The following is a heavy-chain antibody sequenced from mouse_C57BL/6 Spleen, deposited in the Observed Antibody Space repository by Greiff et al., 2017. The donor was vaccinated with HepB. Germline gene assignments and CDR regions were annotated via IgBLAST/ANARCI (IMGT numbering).Heavy chain of an antibody. J-gene: IGHJ1*03. Sequence: QVQLQQPGAELVRPGSSVKLSCKASGYTFTSYWMHWVKQRPIQGLEWIGNIDPSDSETHYNQKFKDKATLTVDKSSSTAYMQLSSLTSEDSAVYYYARRGASTMITKIYWYFDVWGTGTTVTVSS. CDR1: GYTFTSYW. CDR2: IDPSDSET. CDR3: ARRGASTMITKIYWYFDV. V-gene: IGHV1-52*01. D-gene: IGHD2-4*01.